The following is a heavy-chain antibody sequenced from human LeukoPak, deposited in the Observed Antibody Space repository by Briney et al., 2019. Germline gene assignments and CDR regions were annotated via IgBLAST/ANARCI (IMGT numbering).Heavy chain of an antibody. Sequence: KTSETLSLTCAVYGGSFSGYYWSWIRQPPGKGLEWIGEINHSGSTNYNPSLKSRVTISVDTSKNQFSLKLSSVTAADTAVYYCATTNVLLWFGELSKTAYFDYWGQGTLVTVSS. V-gene: IGHV4-34*01. CDR1: GGSFSGYY. CDR2: INHSGST. CDR3: ATTNVLLWFGELSKTAYFDY. J-gene: IGHJ4*02. D-gene: IGHD3-10*01.